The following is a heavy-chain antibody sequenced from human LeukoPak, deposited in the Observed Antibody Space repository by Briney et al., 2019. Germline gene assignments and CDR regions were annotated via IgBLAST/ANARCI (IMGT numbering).Heavy chain of an antibody. CDR3: ARGNESFTMIVAEVHFDY. D-gene: IGHD3-22*01. CDR2: IKQGGSEK. J-gene: IGHJ4*02. CDR1: GGSITNYY. V-gene: IGHV3-7*01. Sequence: ETLSLTCSLSGGSITNYYWSWVRQAPGKGLEWVANIKQGGSEKYYVDSVKGRFTISRDNAKNSLYLQMNSLRAEDTAVYYCARGNESFTMIVAEVHFDYWGQGTLVTVSS.